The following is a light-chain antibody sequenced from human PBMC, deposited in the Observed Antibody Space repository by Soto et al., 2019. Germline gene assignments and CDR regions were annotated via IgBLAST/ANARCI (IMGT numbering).Light chain of an antibody. J-gene: IGKJ1*01. CDR1: QTVSTY. CDR3: QQTCTTPRT. Sequence: DTQMTQSPSSLSASVGDRISITCRASQTVSTYLNWYQQKPGKAPTLLISATSTLQSGVPSRFSGSGSGTEFTLTITSLQPEDFATYYCQQTCTTPRTFGQGTKVAIK. V-gene: IGKV1-39*01. CDR2: ATS.